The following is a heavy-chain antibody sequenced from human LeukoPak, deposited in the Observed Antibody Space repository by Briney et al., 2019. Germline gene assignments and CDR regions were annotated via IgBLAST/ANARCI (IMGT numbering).Heavy chain of an antibody. CDR3: ARVSAGDYPDY. V-gene: IGHV3-7*03. CDR2: IKEDGSEK. Sequence: PGGSLRLSCAASGSIFSNYWMSWVRQAPGKGLEWVANIKEDGSEKSYVDSVKGRFTISRDNAKNSLYLQMNSLRAEDTAVYYCARVSAGDYPDYWGQGTPVTVSS. D-gene: IGHD7-27*01. J-gene: IGHJ4*02. CDR1: GSIFSNYW.